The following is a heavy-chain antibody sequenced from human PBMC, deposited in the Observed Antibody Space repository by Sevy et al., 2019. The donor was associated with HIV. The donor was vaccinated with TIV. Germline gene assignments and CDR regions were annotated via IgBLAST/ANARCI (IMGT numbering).Heavy chain of an antibody. D-gene: IGHD3-10*01. Sequence: GGSLRLSCAASGITFSSYAMSWVRQAPGKVLEWVSGISAGGGRTYHADSVKGRFTMSGDKSKNTLYLQMNSLTAEDTAVYYCASLLTEDPFDIWGQGTMVTVSS. CDR1: GITFSSYA. J-gene: IGHJ3*02. CDR3: ASLLTEDPFDI. V-gene: IGHV3-23*01. CDR2: ISAGGGRT.